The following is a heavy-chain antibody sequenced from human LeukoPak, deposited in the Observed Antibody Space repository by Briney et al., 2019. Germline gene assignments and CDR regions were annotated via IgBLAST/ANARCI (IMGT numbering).Heavy chain of an antibody. D-gene: IGHD6-13*01. J-gene: IGHJ4*02. CDR3: AKTRRGGQQLAPIDY. Sequence: GGSLRLSCAASGFTFSSYAMSWVRQAPGKGLEWVSAISGSGGSTYYADSVKGRFTISRDNSKNTLYLQMNSLRAEDTAVYYCAKTRRGGQQLAPIDYWGQGTLVTVSS. V-gene: IGHV3-23*01. CDR2: ISGSGGST. CDR1: GFTFSSYA.